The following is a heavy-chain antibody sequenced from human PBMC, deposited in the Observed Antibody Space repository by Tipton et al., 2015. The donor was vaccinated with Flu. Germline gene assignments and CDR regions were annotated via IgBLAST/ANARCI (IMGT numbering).Heavy chain of an antibody. Sequence: QLVQSGAEVKKPGASVKVSCKTSGYTFTGYYMHWVRQAPGQGLEWMGRINPNSGGTNYAQKFQGRVTMTRDTSISTAYMELSRLRSDDTAVYYCARDLMITFGGAGDYWGQGTLVTVSS. V-gene: IGHV1-2*06. CDR1: GYTFTGYY. D-gene: IGHD3-16*01. CDR3: ARDLMITFGGAGDY. CDR2: INPNSGGT. J-gene: IGHJ4*02.